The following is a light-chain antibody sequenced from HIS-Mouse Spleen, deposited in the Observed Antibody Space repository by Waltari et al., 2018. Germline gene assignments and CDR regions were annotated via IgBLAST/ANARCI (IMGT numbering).Light chain of an antibody. J-gene: IGLJ3*02. Sequence: SYELTHPSSVSVSPGQTARITCSGDVLATKYARWFQQKPGQAPVLVLYKDSERPSGIPERFSGSSSGTTVTLTISGAQVEDEADYYCYSAADNNLVFGGGTKLTVL. CDR3: YSAADNNLV. CDR2: KDS. CDR1: VLATKY. V-gene: IGLV3-27*01.